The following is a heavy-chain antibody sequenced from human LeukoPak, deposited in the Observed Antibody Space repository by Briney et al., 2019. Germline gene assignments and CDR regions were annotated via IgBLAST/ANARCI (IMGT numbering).Heavy chain of an antibody. J-gene: IGHJ3*02. V-gene: IGHV4-34*01. CDR1: GGSFSGYY. CDR2: INHSGST. Sequence: SETLSLTCAVYGGSFSGYYWSWIRQPPGKGLGWIGEINHSGSTNYNPSLKSRVTISVDTSKNQFSLKLSSVTAADTAVYYCAGARWVDAFDIWGQGTMVTVSS. CDR3: AGARWVDAFDI. D-gene: IGHD3-16*01.